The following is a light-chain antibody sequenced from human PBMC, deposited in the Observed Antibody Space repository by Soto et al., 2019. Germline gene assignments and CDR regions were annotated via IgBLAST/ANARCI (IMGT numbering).Light chain of an antibody. CDR3: QQYNNWPRT. CDR2: DGS. CDR1: QSVYNN. V-gene: IGKV3-15*01. Sequence: EIVMTQSPATLSVSPWERATLSCRASQSVYNNLAWYQQKPSQAPRLLIYDGSSRATDIPTRFSGSGSGTEFTLTISSLQSEDFAVYYCQQYNNWPRTFGQGTKVDIK. J-gene: IGKJ1*01.